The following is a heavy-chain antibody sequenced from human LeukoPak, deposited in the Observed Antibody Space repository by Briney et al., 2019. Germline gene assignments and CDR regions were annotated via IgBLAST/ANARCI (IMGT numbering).Heavy chain of an antibody. D-gene: IGHD6-13*01. CDR3: ARGGISPRGNFDY. CDR1: GYTFTSHG. CDR2: INTYIGNT. V-gene: IGHV1-18*01. Sequence: ASVEVSCKASGYTFTSHGFSWVRQAPGQGLEWMGWINTYIGNTNYAQKFQGRVTVTTDTSTSTAYMELSSLRSEDTAVYYCARGGISPRGNFDYWGQGTLVTVSS. J-gene: IGHJ4*02.